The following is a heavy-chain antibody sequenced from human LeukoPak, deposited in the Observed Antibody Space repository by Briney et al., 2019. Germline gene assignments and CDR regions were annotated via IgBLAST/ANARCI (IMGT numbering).Heavy chain of an antibody. D-gene: IGHD3-10*01. Sequence: GGSLRLSCAASGFSFSTYAMHWVRQAPGKGLEWVSLISSGATYEYYADSVKGRFTISRDNSKNALYLQLNSLRAEDTAVYYCARDSTYYYDSGSSGPHYFDNWGQGTLVTVSS. J-gene: IGHJ4*02. CDR2: ISSGATYE. CDR1: GFSFSTYA. V-gene: IGHV3-30*01. CDR3: ARDSTYYYDSGSSGPHYFDN.